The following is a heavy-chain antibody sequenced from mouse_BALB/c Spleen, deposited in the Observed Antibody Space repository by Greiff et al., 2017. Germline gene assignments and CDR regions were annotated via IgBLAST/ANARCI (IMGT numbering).Heavy chain of an antibody. Sequence: EVKLVESGGGLVKPGGSLKLSCAASGFTFSSYAMSWVRQTPEKRLEWVASISSGGSNYYPDSVKGRFTISRDNARNILYLQMSSLRSEDTAMYYCARGNAMDYWGQGTSVTVSS. J-gene: IGHJ4*01. CDR1: GFTFSSYA. CDR2: ISSGGSN. CDR3: ARGNAMDY. V-gene: IGHV5-6-5*01.